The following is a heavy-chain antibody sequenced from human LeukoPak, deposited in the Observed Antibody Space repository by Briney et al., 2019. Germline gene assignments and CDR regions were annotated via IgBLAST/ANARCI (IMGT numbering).Heavy chain of an antibody. CDR3: ARGPGVRAYYYYYMDV. CDR1: GYTFTSYD. J-gene: IGHJ6*03. V-gene: IGHV1-8*03. Sequence: ASVKVSCKASGYTFTSYDINWVRQATGQGLEWMGWMNPNSGNTGYAQKFQGRVTITRNTSISTAYMELSSLRSEDTAVYYCARGPGVRAYYYYYMDVWGKGTTVTVSS. CDR2: MNPNSGNT. D-gene: IGHD2-8*01.